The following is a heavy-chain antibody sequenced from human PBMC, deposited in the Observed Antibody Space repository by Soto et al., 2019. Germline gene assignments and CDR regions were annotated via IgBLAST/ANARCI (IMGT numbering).Heavy chain of an antibody. Sequence: SETLSLTCTVSGGPISSYYWSWIRQPPGKGLEWIGYIYYSGSTNYNPSLKSRVTISVDTSKNQFSLKLSSVTAADTAVYYCARARDYYGSRDPVADYWGQGTLVTVSS. CDR2: IYYSGST. D-gene: IGHD3-10*01. J-gene: IGHJ4*02. CDR1: GGPISSYY. CDR3: ARARDYYGSRDPVADY. V-gene: IGHV4-59*01.